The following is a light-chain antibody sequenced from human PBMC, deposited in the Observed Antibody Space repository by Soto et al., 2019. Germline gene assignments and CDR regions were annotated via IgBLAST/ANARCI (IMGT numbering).Light chain of an antibody. CDR1: QSINSF. Sequence: DIQMTQSPSSLSASVGDRVTITCRAGQSINSFLNWYQQKPGKAPKLLIYSASSLQSGVPSRFSGSGSGTDFTLTISDLQPEDFATYYCQQSYSTPSITFGQGTRLEIK. CDR3: QQSYSTPSIT. V-gene: IGKV1-39*01. J-gene: IGKJ5*01. CDR2: SAS.